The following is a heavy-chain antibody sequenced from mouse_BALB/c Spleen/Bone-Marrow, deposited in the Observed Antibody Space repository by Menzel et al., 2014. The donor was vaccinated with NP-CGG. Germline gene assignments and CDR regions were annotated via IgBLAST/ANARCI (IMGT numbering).Heavy chain of an antibody. CDR3: TSWDY. J-gene: IGHJ2*01. CDR1: GYTFTSYW. Sequence: LQQSGSELVRPGASVKLSCKASGYTFTSYWMHWVKQRHGQGLEWIGNIYPGSGSTNYDEEFKSKGTLTVDTSSSTAYMHLSSLTSEDSAVYYCTSWDYWGQGTTPTVSS. CDR2: IYPGSGST. V-gene: IGHV1S22*01.